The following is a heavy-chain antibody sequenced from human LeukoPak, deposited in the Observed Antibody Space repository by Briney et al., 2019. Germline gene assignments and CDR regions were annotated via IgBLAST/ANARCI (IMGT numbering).Heavy chain of an antibody. J-gene: IGHJ4*02. Sequence: GGSLRLSCAASGFTFSSCGFNWVRQAPGKGLEWVSSIGPTGTDRYYADSVRGQFTISRDNAKNSMYLQMDSLRDEDTAVYYCATETIGRHYDYWGQGTLLTVSS. D-gene: IGHD1-14*01. V-gene: IGHV3-21*01. CDR3: ATETIGRHYDY. CDR2: IGPTGTDR. CDR1: GFTFSSCG.